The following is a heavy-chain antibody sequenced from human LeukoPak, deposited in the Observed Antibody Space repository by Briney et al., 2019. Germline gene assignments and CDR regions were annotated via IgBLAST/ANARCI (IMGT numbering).Heavy chain of an antibody. CDR3: AREGKDLRLGYYNSGMDV. Sequence: GGSLRLSCAASRFIFSTYSLHWVRQAPGKGLEWVSSISSSSSYINYADSVKGRFTISRDNAKNSLYLQMNSLRAEDAAVYYCAREGKDLRLGYYNSGMDVWGQGTKVSVSS. CDR1: RFIFSTYS. J-gene: IGHJ6*02. D-gene: IGHD3-16*01. CDR2: ISSSSSYI. V-gene: IGHV3-21*01.